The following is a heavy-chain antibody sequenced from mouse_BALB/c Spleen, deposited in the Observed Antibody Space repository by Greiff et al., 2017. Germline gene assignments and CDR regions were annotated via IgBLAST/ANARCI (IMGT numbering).Heavy chain of an antibody. CDR2: IWGGGST. CDR1: GFSLSSYS. D-gene: IGHD2-4*01. V-gene: IGHV2-6-4*01. Sequence: VMLVESGPGLVAPSQSLSITCTVSGFSLSSYSVHWVRQPPGKGLEWLGVIWGGGSTDYNSALKSRLSISKDNSKSQVFLKMNSLHTDDTAMDYCARSGDDDDGCYALDYWGQGTSVTVSS. CDR3: ARSGDDDDGCYALDY. J-gene: IGHJ4*01.